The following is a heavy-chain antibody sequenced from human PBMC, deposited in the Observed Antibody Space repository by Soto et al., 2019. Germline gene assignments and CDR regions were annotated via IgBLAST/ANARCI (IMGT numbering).Heavy chain of an antibody. D-gene: IGHD3-22*01. V-gene: IGHV1-18*01. CDR2: ISAYNGNT. CDR1: GYTFTSYG. Sequence: QVQLVQSGAEVKKPGASVKVSCKASGYTFTSYGISWVRQAPGQGLEWMGWISAYNGNTNYAQKLQGRVTMTTDTSTSTAYTELRSLRSADTAVYYCAREYYYDSRTTPDAFDIWGQGTMVTVSS. J-gene: IGHJ3*02. CDR3: AREYYYDSRTTPDAFDI.